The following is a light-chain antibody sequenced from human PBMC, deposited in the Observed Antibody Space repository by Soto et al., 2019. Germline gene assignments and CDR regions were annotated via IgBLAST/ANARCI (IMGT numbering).Light chain of an antibody. CDR2: EGS. CDR3: FSYAGSAYV. V-gene: IGLV2-23*01. J-gene: IGLJ1*01. CDR1: SSDVGSYNL. Sequence: QSALTQPASVSGSPGQSITISCTGTSSDVGSYNLVSWYQQHPGKAPKLMIYEGSKRPSGVSNRFSGSKSGNTASLTISGLQAEDGADYYFFSYAGSAYVFGTGTKLTVL.